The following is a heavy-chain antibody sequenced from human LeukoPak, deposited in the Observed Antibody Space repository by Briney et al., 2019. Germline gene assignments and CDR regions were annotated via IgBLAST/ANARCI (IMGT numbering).Heavy chain of an antibody. D-gene: IGHD2-21*02. CDR2: ISYDGSNK. Sequence: PGRSLRLSCAASGFTFSSYAMHWVRQAPGKGLEWVAVISYDGSNKYYADSVKGRFTISRDNSKNTLYLQMNSLRAEDTAVYYCAKSRGRAVTGGYFDYWGQGTLVTVSS. CDR3: AKSRGRAVTGGYFDY. J-gene: IGHJ4*02. CDR1: GFTFSSYA. V-gene: IGHV3-30-3*02.